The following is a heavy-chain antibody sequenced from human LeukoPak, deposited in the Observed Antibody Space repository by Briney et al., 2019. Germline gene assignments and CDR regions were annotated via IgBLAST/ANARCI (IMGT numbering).Heavy chain of an antibody. CDR1: GFTFSNAW. J-gene: IGHJ3*02. V-gene: IGHV3-15*01. D-gene: IGHD6-19*01. CDR2: IKSKTDGGTT. Sequence: PGGSLRLSCAASGFTFSNAWMSWVRQAPGKGLEWVGRIKSKTDGGTTDYAAPVKGRFTISRDDSKNTLYLQMNSLKTEDTAVYYCTTGTWLAQDAFDIWGQGTMVTVSS. CDR3: TTGTWLAQDAFDI.